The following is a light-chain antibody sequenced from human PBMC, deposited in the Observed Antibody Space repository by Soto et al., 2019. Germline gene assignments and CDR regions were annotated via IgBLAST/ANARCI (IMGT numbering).Light chain of an antibody. CDR1: QSISDW. V-gene: IGKV1-5*03. CDR2: KAS. J-gene: IGKJ1*01. CDR3: QQYNSYRA. Sequence: DIPMTQSPSTLSASIGDRVTITCRASQSISDWLAWYQQKPGKAPKLLIHKASSLESGVPSRFSGSGSGTEFTLTITSLQPDDFATYYCQQYNSYRAFGQGTKVEIK.